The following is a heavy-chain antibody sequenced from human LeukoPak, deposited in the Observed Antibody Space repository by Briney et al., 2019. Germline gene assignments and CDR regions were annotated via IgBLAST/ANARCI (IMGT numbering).Heavy chain of an antibody. CDR2: IIPIFGTA. CDR1: GGTFSSYA. CDR3: ASGRYYGGSSYWYFDL. D-gene: IGHD4-23*01. Sequence: SVKVSCKASGGTFSSYAISWVRQAPEQGLEWMGGIIPIFGTANYAQKFQGRVTITTDESTSTAYMELSSLRSEDTAVYYCASGRYYGGSSYWYFDLWGRGTLVTVSS. J-gene: IGHJ2*01. V-gene: IGHV1-69*05.